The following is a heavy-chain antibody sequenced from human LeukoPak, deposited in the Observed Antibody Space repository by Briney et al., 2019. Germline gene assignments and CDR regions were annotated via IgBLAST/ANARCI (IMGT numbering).Heavy chain of an antibody. J-gene: IGHJ3*02. Sequence: KASETLSLTCTVSGYSISSGYYWGWIRQPPGKGLGWIGNNFYSGSTYYSPSLRSRVTISLDTSRNQFSLKLNSVTAADTAVYYCAKSNGYGLVDIWGQGTMVTVSS. CDR2: NFYSGST. CDR1: GYSISSGYY. D-gene: IGHD3-10*01. CDR3: AKSNGYGLVDI. V-gene: IGHV4-38-2*02.